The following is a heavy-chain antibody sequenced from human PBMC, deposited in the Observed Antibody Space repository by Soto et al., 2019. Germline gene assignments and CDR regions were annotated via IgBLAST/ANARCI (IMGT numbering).Heavy chain of an antibody. CDR1: GGTFSSYA. D-gene: IGHD5-18*01. V-gene: IGHV1-69*01. CDR3: ARTVVDTAMVRGWFDP. J-gene: IGHJ5*02. CDR2: IIPIFGTA. Sequence: QVQLVQSGAEVKKPGASVKVSCKASGGTFSSYAISWVRQAPGQGLEWMGGIIPIFGTANYAQKFQGRVTITADESTSTAYMELSSLRSEDTAVYYCARTVVDTAMVRGWFDPWGQGTLVTVSS.